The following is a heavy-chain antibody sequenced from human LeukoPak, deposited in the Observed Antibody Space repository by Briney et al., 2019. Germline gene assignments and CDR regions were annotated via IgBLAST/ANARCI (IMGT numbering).Heavy chain of an antibody. J-gene: IGHJ4*02. CDR2: ISSRSSTI. CDR1: GFTVSSSF. V-gene: IGHV3-48*01. D-gene: IGHD3-10*01. CDR3: ARDGYYYGSGSYYKVDFDY. Sequence: PGGSLRLSCAASGFTVSSSFMSWVRQAPGKGLEWVSYISSRSSTIYYADSVKGRFTISRDNAKNSLYLQMNSLRAEDTAVYYCARDGYYYGSGSYYKVDFDYWGQGTLVTVSS.